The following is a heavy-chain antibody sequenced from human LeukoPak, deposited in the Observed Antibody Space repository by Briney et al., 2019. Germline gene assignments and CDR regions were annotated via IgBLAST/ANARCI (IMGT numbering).Heavy chain of an antibody. Sequence: AGGSLRLSCAGSGFTFSTYSIKWVRQAPGKGLEWVSHIGGSGSFIYYADSVKGRFTISRDDAKNTGYLQMNSLREQDKAVKFCPTRLATCDYDYKHGCGKGTTVTATS. V-gene: IGHV3-48*02. CDR2: IGGSGSFI. CDR3: PTRLATCDYDYKHG. D-gene: IGHD3-16*01. J-gene: IGHJ6*03. CDR1: GFTFSTYS.